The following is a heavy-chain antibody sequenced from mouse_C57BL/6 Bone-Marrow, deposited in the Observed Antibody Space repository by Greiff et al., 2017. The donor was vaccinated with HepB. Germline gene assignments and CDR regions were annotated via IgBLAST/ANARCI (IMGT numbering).Heavy chain of an antibody. V-gene: IGHV7-3*01. CDR1: GFTFTDYY. Sequence: EVHLVESGGGLVQPGGSLSLSCAASGFTFTDYYMSWVRQPPGKALEWLGFIRNKANGYTTEYSASVKGRFTISSDNSQSILYLQMNALRAEDSATYYCARYFYGSSYGYFDVWGTGTTVTVSS. D-gene: IGHD1-1*01. CDR2: IRNKANGYTT. J-gene: IGHJ1*03. CDR3: ARYFYGSSYGYFDV.